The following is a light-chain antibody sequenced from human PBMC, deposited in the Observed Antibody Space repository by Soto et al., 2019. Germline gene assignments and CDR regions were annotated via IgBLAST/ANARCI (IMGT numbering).Light chain of an antibody. CDR3: QQYSAWPLT. CDR1: QSVNNN. Sequence: EIVMTQSPATLSVSPGERATLFCRASQSVNNNFLAWYQQKPGQAPRLLIHGASTRATGIPARFSGSGSGTEFTLTISSLQSEDFAVYYCQQYSAWPLTFGGGTEVEIK. V-gene: IGKV3-15*01. CDR2: GAS. J-gene: IGKJ4*01.